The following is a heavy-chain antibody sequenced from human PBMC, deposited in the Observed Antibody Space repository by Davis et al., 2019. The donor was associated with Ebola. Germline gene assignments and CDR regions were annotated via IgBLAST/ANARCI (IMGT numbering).Heavy chain of an antibody. Sequence: PSETLSLTCTVSGGSISSSSYYWGCIRQPPGKGLEWIGSINYSGSTYYNPSLKSRVTISVDTSKNQFSLKLSSVTAADAAVYYCAPYLWDRNGYSGYDYYFDYWGQGTLVTVSS. CDR2: INYSGST. CDR1: GGSISSSSYY. V-gene: IGHV4-39*01. CDR3: APYLWDRNGYSGYDYYFDY. D-gene: IGHD5-12*01. J-gene: IGHJ4*02.